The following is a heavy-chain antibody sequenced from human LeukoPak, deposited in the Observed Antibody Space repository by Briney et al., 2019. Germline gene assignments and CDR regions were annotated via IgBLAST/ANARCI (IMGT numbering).Heavy chain of an antibody. J-gene: IGHJ4*02. CDR3: ARWGYYDSSGLIDY. Sequence: GGSLRLSCAASGFTVSSNYMSWVRQAPGKGLEWVSVIYSGGSTYYADSVKGRFTISRDNSKNTLYLQTNSLRAEDTAVYYCARWGYYDSSGLIDYWGQGTLVTVSS. V-gene: IGHV3-53*01. CDR2: IYSGGST. D-gene: IGHD3-22*01. CDR1: GFTVSSNY.